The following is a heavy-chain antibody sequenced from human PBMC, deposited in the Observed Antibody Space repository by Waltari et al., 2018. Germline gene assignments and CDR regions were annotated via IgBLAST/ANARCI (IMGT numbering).Heavy chain of an antibody. J-gene: IGHJ4*02. D-gene: IGHD3-10*01. CDR1: GGTFSSYA. Sequence: QVQLVQSGAEVKKPGSSVKVSCKASGGTFSSYAISLVRQAPGQGLEWMGGIIPIFGTANYAQKFQGRVTITADESTSTAYMELSSLRSEDTAVYYCARSYYYGSGSYAYFDYWGQGTLVTVSS. CDR2: IIPIFGTA. V-gene: IGHV1-69*12. CDR3: ARSYYYGSGSYAYFDY.